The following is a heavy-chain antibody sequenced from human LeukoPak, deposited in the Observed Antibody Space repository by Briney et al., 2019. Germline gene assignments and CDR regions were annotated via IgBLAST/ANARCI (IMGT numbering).Heavy chain of an antibody. Sequence: ASVKVSCKASGGTFSSYAISWVRQAPGQWLEWMGRIIPIFGTANYAQKFQGRVTITTDESTSTAYMELSSLRSEDTAVYYCARAAGYYLAEYFQHWGQGTLVTVSS. D-gene: IGHD3-9*01. CDR1: GGTFSSYA. J-gene: IGHJ1*01. CDR3: ARAAGYYLAEYFQH. V-gene: IGHV1-69*05. CDR2: IIPIFGTA.